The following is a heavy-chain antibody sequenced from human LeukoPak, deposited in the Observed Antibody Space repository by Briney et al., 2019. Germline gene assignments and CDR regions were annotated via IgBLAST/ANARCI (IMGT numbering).Heavy chain of an antibody. Sequence: GGSLRLSCAASGFTFSSYAMHWVRQAPGKGLEWVAVILYDGSNKYYADSVKGRFTISRDNSKNTLYLQMNSLRAEDTAVYYCARDSVEVRGVIIPYYFDYWGQGTLVTVSS. V-gene: IGHV3-30-3*01. CDR3: ARDSVEVRGVIIPYYFDY. D-gene: IGHD3-10*01. CDR1: GFTFSSYA. CDR2: ILYDGSNK. J-gene: IGHJ4*02.